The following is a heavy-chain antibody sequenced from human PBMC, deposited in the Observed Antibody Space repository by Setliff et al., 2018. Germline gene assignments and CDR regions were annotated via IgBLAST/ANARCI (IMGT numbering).Heavy chain of an antibody. CDR2: ISANNGHT. J-gene: IGHJ5*02. CDR1: GYIFSTYG. D-gene: IGHD4-17*01. Sequence: ASVKVSCKASGYIFSTYGITWVRQAPGQGLEWMGWISANNGHTKYVQKFQGRVTMTTDTSTATAYMELRGLRSDDTAVYSCARSRLYGGWFDPWGQGTLVTVSS. CDR3: ARSRLYGGWFDP. V-gene: IGHV1-18*01.